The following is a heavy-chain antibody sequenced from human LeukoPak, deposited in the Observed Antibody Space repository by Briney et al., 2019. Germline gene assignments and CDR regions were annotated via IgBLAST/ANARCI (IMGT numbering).Heavy chain of an antibody. CDR3: ARRPPAVAGLDY. CDR1: VFTFCSYN. J-gene: IGHJ4*02. CDR2: LSKEGINK. D-gene: IGHD6-19*01. V-gene: IGHV3-30*03. Sequence: GGALRLSCALSVFTFCSYNMHGVRDAPGEGVEWVAVLSKEGINKYCADSVKGLFTISRYNSKNKVYVDMNSLRGADTAVYYCARRPPAVAGLDYWGQGTLVTVSS.